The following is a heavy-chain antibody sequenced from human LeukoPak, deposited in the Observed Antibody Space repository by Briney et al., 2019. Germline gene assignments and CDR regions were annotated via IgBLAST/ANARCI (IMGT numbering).Heavy chain of an antibody. V-gene: IGHV4-59*01. Sequence: SETXSLTCTXSGGSISSYYWSWVRQPPGKGLEWIGYIYYSGSNNYTPSLRSRGTISVDTSKNQFSLKLSSVTAADTAVYYCARVRTHYGDYAFFDYWGQGTLVTVAS. CDR2: IYYSGSN. CDR3: ARVRTHYGDYAFFDY. CDR1: GGSISSYY. J-gene: IGHJ4*02. D-gene: IGHD4-17*01.